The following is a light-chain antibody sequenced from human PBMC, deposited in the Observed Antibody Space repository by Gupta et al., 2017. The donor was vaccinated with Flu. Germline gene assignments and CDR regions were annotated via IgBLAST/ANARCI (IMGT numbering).Light chain of an antibody. CDR2: GAS. CDR3: QQYGSSPGT. V-gene: IGKV3-20*01. CDR1: QSVSSSS. J-gene: IGKJ1*01. Sequence: EIVLTQSPGTLSLSPGERATLSCRASQSVSSSSLAWYQQKPGQAPRLLIYGASSRATGIPDRFSGSGSGTDFTLTIGRLEPEDFAVYYCQQYGSSPGTFGQGTKVEIK.